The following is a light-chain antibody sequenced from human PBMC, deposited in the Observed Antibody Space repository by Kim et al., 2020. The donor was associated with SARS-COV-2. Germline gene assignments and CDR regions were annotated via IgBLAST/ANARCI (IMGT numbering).Light chain of an antibody. J-gene: IGKJ4*01. V-gene: IGKV3-11*01. CDR3: QQRNSWPPAVT. CDR1: RVIDPY. Sequence: PRERATRSCRASRVIDPYLPWCQQRPGQAPRLLVYDASNRATGVPDRFSGSGSGTDFTLTISSLEPEDFSTYYCQQRNSWPPAVTFGGGTKVDIK. CDR2: DAS.